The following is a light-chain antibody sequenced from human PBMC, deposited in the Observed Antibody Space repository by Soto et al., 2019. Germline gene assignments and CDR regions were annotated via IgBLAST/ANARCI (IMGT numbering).Light chain of an antibody. CDR3: QAWNSSTASCV. CDR2: QDN. CDR1: KLGDKY. J-gene: IGLJ1*01. V-gene: IGLV3-1*01. Sequence: SYELTQPPSVSVSPGQTASITCSGDKLGDKYVCWYQQKPGQSPVLVIYQDNKRPSGIPERFSGSNSGNTATLTISGTQAMDEADYYCQAWNSSTASCVFGTGTKLTVL.